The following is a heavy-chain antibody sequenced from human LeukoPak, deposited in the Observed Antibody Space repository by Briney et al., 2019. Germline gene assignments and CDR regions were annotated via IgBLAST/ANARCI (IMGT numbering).Heavy chain of an antibody. V-gene: IGHV4-28*01. J-gene: IGHJ3*02. CDR1: GYSSNSNNF. CDR2: IYYSGSA. CDR3: TRNQAVAGNHGAMDI. Sequence: SITLALTCGKTGYSSNSNNFWGCLRQPPGKGLEWIGYIYYSGSAYYNTSLNSRVTMSVDTSKNHFSLKLSSVTAVDTAVYYCTRNQAVAGNHGAMDIWGQGTTVIVSS. D-gene: IGHD6-19*01.